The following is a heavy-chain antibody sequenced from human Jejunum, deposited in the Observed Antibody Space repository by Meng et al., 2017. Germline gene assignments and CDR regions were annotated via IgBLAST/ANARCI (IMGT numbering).Heavy chain of an antibody. D-gene: IGHD1-14*01. J-gene: IGHJ4*02. CDR3: TRGTDRAKSGDY. Sequence: QGQLQQWGAGLLKPSETLSLTCAVYGGSSSGFYLSWIRQPPGKGLEWIGEIHPSGSTDYNPSLKSRLTISLDTSKNQFSLSLNSATAADTGIYYGTRGTDRAKSGDYWGQGTLVTVSS. V-gene: IGHV4-34*01. CDR2: IHPSGST. CDR1: GGSSSGFY.